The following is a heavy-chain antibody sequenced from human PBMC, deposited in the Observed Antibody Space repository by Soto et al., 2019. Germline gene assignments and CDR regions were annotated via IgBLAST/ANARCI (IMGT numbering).Heavy chain of an antibody. CDR3: AKYECDDSSDRPFDY. D-gene: IGHD3-22*01. J-gene: IGHJ4*02. CDR2: ICGSGGST. Sequence: GSLRLSCAASGFSFSSYSICWVRQAPGTRLKWVSAICGSGGSTYSADSVKGRFTISRDSYKDTLYLQLNSLRVEDTAVYYCAKYECDDSSDRPFDYWGQGTLVTVSS. CDR1: GFSFSSYS. V-gene: IGHV3-23*01.